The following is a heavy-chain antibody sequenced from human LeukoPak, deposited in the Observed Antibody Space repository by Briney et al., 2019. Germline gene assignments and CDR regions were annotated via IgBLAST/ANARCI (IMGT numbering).Heavy chain of an antibody. Sequence: GGSLRLSCAASGFTFSSYSMNWVRQAPGKGLEWVSSISSSSSYIYYADSVEGRFTISRDNAKSSLYLQMNSLRAEDTAVYYCARAIVGANKYYFDYWGQGTLVTVSS. V-gene: IGHV3-21*01. D-gene: IGHD1-26*01. CDR1: GFTFSSYS. J-gene: IGHJ4*02. CDR2: ISSSSSYI. CDR3: ARAIVGANKYYFDY.